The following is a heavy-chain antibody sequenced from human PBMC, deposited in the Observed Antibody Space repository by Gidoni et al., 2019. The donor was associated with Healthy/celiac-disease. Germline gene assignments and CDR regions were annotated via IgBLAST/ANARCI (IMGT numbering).Heavy chain of an antibody. J-gene: IGHJ4*02. D-gene: IGHD6-19*01. V-gene: IGHV1-69*01. CDR1: GGTFSSYA. CDR2: IIPIFGTA. CDR3: ARDETDSSGWYLKGVDY. Sequence: QVQLVQSGAEVKKPGSSVKVSCKASGGTFSSYAISWVRHAPGQGLEWMGGIIPIFGTANYAQKFQGRVTITADESTSTAYMELSSLRSEDTAVYYCARDETDSSGWYLKGVDYWVQGTLVTVSS.